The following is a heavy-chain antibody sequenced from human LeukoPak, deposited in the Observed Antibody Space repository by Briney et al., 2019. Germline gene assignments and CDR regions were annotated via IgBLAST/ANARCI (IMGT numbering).Heavy chain of an antibody. CDR2: ISSSSSYI. CDR3: ASELGTGRSY. D-gene: IGHD3-10*01. V-gene: IGHV3-21*01. J-gene: IGHJ4*02. Sequence: GGSLRLSCAASGFTVSSNYMSWVRQAPGKGLEWVSSISSSSSYIYYADSVKGRFTISRDNAKNSLYLQMNSLRAEDTAVYYCASELGTGRSYWGQGTLVTVSS. CDR1: GFTVSSNY.